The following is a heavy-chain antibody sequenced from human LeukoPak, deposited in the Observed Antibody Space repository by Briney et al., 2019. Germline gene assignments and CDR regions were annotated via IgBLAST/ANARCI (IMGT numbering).Heavy chain of an antibody. J-gene: IGHJ4*02. CDR1: GFTFRSYG. Sequence: GGSLRLSCAASGFTFRSYGMHWVRQAPGKGLEWVAVIWSDGSDKYYADSVKGRFTISRDNYKNTLDLQMDSLRAEDTAVYYCARRGSKTYDFDYWGQEVLVTVSS. CDR2: IWSDGSDK. CDR3: ARRGSKTYDFDY. D-gene: IGHD3-10*01. V-gene: IGHV3-33*01.